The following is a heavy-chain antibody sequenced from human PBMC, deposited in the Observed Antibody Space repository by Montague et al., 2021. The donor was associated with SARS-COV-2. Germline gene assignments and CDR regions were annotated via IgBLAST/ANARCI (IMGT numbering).Heavy chain of an antibody. V-gene: IGHV3-33*01. CDR1: GFTLSSYG. CDR3: ARDFGILTGTAPEDY. D-gene: IGHD3-9*01. Sequence: SLRLSCAASGFTLSSYGMHWVRQAPGKGLEWVAVIWYDGSNKYYADSVKGRFTISRDNSKNTLYLQMNSLRAEDTAVYYCARDFGILTGTAPEDYWGQGTLVTVSS. J-gene: IGHJ4*02. CDR2: IWYDGSNK.